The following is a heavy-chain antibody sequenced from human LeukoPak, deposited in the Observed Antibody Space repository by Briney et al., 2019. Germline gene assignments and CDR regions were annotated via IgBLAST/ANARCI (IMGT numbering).Heavy chain of an antibody. CDR2: ISSSGSTI. J-gene: IGHJ4*02. CDR1: GFTFSIYA. CDR3: ARDSSYGRFDY. V-gene: IGHV3-11*04. Sequence: GGSLRLSCTASGFTFSIYAMSWIRQAPGKGLEWVSYISSSGSTIYYADSVKGRFTISRDNAKNSLYLQMNSLRAEDTAVYYCARDSSYGRFDYWGQGTLVTVSS. D-gene: IGHD5-18*01.